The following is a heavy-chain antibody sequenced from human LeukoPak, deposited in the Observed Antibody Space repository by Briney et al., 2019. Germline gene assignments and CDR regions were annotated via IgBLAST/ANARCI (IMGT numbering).Heavy chain of an antibody. J-gene: IGHJ4*02. D-gene: IGHD3-22*01. Sequence: PSETLSLTCTVSGGSISSYYWSWIRQPPGKGLEWIGNIYDSGSTNYNPSLKSRVTISVDTSKNQCSLKLSSVTAADTAVYYCARQSISGSSLSYFDYWGQGTLGIVSA. CDR1: GGSISSYY. CDR2: IYDSGST. V-gene: IGHV4-59*01. CDR3: ARQSISGSSLSYFDY.